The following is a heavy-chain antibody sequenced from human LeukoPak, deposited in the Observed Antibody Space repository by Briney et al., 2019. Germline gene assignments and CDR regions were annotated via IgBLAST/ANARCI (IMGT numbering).Heavy chain of an antibody. V-gene: IGHV3-23*01. D-gene: IGHD2-21*01. CDR1: GFTFSYYG. J-gene: IGHJ4*02. CDR3: AKQAGWGGYFYFLPFDF. CDR2: FGHNGGIT. Sequence: PGGSLRLSCAASGFTFSYYGMGWVRQAPGKGLEWVSGFGHNGGITYADSVKGRFTISRDNSKNTLYLQMNSLRAEDTAVYSCAKQAGWGGYFYFLPFDFWGRGTLVTVSS.